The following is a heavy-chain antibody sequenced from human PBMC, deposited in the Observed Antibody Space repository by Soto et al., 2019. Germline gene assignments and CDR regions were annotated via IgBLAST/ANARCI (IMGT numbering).Heavy chain of an antibody. Sequence: EVQVVESGGGLVKPGGSLTLSCNFTFSLYSMNWVCQAPGKGLEWVASISSGAAYIKYADSVQGRFTISRDNAKSSVSLQMSSLRVEDTAVYFCTRDEGGSYDSWFHPWGQGTQVTVSA. J-gene: IGHJ5*02. D-gene: IGHD1-26*01. CDR2: ISSGAAYI. CDR1: TFSLYS. CDR3: TRDEGGSYDSWFHP. V-gene: IGHV3-21*01.